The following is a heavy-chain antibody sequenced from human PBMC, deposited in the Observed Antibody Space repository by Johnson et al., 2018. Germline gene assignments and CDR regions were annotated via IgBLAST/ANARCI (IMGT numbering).Heavy chain of an antibody. Sequence: QVQLVESGGGVVQPGRSLRLSCAASGFTFISYGMHWVRQAPGKGLEWVAVIWYDGSNKYYADSVKGRVTISRDNSKKTLYLQMNSLRAEDTAVYVWARDLGAFDIWGQGTMVTVSS. V-gene: IGHV3-33*01. CDR1: GFTFISYG. CDR2: IWYDGSNK. CDR3: ARDLGAFDI. J-gene: IGHJ3*02.